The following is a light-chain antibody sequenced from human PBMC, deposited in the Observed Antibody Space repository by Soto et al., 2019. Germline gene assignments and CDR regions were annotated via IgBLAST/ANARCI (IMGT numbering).Light chain of an antibody. CDR1: QSVSRN. V-gene: IGKV3-15*01. Sequence: EILMTQSPATLSVSPGERATLSCRASQSVSRNVAWYQQKHGQAPRLLIYGASTRATGIPATFSGSGSGTEFTLTISSLQSEDFAVYDCQPYYNWPAWKFGKGTKVEIK. CDR2: GAS. J-gene: IGKJ1*01. CDR3: QPYYNWPAWK.